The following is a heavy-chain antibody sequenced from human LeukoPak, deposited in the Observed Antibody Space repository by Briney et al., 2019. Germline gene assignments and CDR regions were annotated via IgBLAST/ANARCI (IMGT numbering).Heavy chain of an antibody. D-gene: IGHD4-17*01. CDR1: GFTFSSYW. V-gene: IGHV3-7*03. CDR3: ARGHDYGDYGAYYYYYGMDV. J-gene: IGHJ6*02. Sequence: PGGSLRLSCAASGFTFSSYWMSWVRQAPGKGLEWVANIKQDGSEKYYVDSVKGRFTISRDNAKNSLYLQMNSLRAEDTAVYYCARGHDYGDYGAYYYYYGMDVWGQGTTVTVSS. CDR2: IKQDGSEK.